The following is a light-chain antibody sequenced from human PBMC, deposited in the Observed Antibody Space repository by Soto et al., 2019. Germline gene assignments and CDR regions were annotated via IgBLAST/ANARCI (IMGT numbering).Light chain of an antibody. CDR2: WAS. V-gene: IGKV4-1*01. CDR1: QSVLYSSNNKNY. Sequence: DISMTQSHASLAVSLGERATINCKSSQSVLYSSNNKNYLACYQQKPGQPPKLLIYWASTRESGVPDRFSGSGSGTDFTLTISSLQAEDVAVYYCQQYYSTPWTFGQGTKVDTK. CDR3: QQYYSTPWT. J-gene: IGKJ1*01.